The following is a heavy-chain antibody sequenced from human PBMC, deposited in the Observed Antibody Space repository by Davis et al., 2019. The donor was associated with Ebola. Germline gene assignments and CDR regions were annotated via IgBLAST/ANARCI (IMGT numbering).Heavy chain of an antibody. CDR2: ISGSGGST. Sequence: PGGSLRLSCAASGFTFSSYAMSWVRQAPGKGLEWVSAISGSGGSTYYADSVKGRFTISRDNSKNTLYLQMNSLRAEDTAVYYCAKETAAAGSHGYYYYYGMDVWGQGTTVTVSS. CDR1: GFTFSSYA. D-gene: IGHD6-13*01. CDR3: AKETAAAGSHGYYYYYGMDV. J-gene: IGHJ6*02. V-gene: IGHV3-23*01.